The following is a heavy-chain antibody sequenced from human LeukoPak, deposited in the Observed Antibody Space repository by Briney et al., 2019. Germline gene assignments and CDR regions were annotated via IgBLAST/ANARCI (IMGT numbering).Heavy chain of an antibody. D-gene: IGHD1-26*01. CDR1: GGSMSSYY. J-gene: IGHJ1*01. CDR3: ARALSGTYGLFQH. V-gene: IGHV4-59*01. Sequence: SETLSLTCTVSGGSMSSYYWSWIRQPPGKGLEWIGYIYYSGTTRYNPSLKSRVTISLDTSKNQFSLKVNSLTAADTAVYYCARALSGTYGLFQHWGQGTLVTVSS. CDR2: IYYSGTT.